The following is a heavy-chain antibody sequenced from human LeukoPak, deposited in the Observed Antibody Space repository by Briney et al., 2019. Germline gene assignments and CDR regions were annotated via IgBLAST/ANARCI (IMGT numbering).Heavy chain of an antibody. J-gene: IGHJ4*02. CDR2: INPGGSDK. CDR1: GFTFSTYW. Sequence: PGGSLRLSCAASGFTFSTYWMSWVRQAPGRGLEWVANINPGGSDKYYVDSVRGRFTISRDNAENSLYLQVNSLRAEDTAVYYCTRDNNNPFDYWGQGTLVTVSS. CDR3: TRDNNNPFDY. V-gene: IGHV3-7*01. D-gene: IGHD1/OR15-1a*01.